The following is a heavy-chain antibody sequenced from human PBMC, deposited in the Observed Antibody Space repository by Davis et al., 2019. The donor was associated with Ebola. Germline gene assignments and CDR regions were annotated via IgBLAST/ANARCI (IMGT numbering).Heavy chain of an antibody. Sequence: SETLSLTCTVSGGSISSYYWSWIRQPPGKGLEWIGYIYYSGTTNYNPSLKSRVTISVDTSKNQFSLKLSSVTAADTAVYYFARHTYGFWSGWTHHDAFDIWGQGTMVTVSS. J-gene: IGHJ3*02. CDR2: IYYSGTT. CDR1: GGSISSYY. D-gene: IGHD3-3*01. V-gene: IGHV4-59*08. CDR3: ARHTYGFWSGWTHHDAFDI.